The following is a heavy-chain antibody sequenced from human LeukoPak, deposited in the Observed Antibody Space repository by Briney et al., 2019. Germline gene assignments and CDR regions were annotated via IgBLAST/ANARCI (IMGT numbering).Heavy chain of an antibody. V-gene: IGHV3-7*05. CDR3: ARHQLAVAATFDY. CDR2: VNQDGSEK. CDR1: GFTFSSYW. J-gene: IGHJ4*02. D-gene: IGHD6-19*01. Sequence: GGSLRLSCAASGFTFSSYWMTWVRQAPGKGLEWVAKVNQDGSEKYHVDSVKGRFTISRDNAKNSLYLQMNSLRAEDTAVYYCARHQLAVAATFDYWGQGTLVTVSS.